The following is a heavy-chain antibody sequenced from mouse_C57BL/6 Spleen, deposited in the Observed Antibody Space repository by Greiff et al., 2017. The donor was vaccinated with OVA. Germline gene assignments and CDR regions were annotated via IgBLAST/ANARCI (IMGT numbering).Heavy chain of an antibody. CDR3: ARSPVNEKVDY. V-gene: IGHV14-2*01. CDR1: GFNIKDYY. CDR2: IDPEDGET. J-gene: IGHJ2*01. Sequence: EVKLQQSGAELVKPGASVKLSCTASGFNIKDYYMHWVKQRTEQGLEWIGRIDPEDGETKYAQKFQGQATITADTSSQTAYLQLSSLTSEDTAVYYCARSPVNEKVDYWGQGTTLTVSS.